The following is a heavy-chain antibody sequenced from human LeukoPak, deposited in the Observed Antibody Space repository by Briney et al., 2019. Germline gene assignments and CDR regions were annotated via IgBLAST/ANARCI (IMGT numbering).Heavy chain of an antibody. V-gene: IGHV1-69*06. CDR2: IIPIFGTA. D-gene: IGHD1-26*01. CDR1: GGTFSSYA. Sequence: GASVKVSCKASGGTFSSYAISWVRQAPGQGLEWMGGIIPIFGTANYAQKFQGRVTITADKSTSTAYMELSSLRSEDTAVYYCARILNSGSLFGAFDIWGQGTMVTVSS. CDR3: ARILNSGSLFGAFDI. J-gene: IGHJ3*02.